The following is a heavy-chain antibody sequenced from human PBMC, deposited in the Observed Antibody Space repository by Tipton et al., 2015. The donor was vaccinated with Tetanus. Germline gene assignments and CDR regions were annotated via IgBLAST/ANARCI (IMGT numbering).Heavy chain of an antibody. V-gene: IGHV3-21*01. D-gene: IGHD1-7*01. J-gene: IGHJ6*02. CDR1: GFTFSSYS. Sequence: SLRLSCAASGFTFSSYSMNWVRQAPGKGLEWVSSISSSSSYIYYADSVKGRFTISRDNAKNSLYLQMSSLRAEDTAVYYCARAAGTTYFFYYGMDVWGQGTTVTVSS. CDR2: ISSSSSYI. CDR3: ARAAGTTYFFYYGMDV.